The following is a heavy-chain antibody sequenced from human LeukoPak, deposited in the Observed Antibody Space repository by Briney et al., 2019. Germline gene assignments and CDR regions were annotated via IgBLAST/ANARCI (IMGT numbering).Heavy chain of an antibody. CDR1: GFTFSSYW. Sequence: TGGSLRLSCAASGFTFSSYWMHWVRQAPGKGLVWVSRINSNGSSTSYAYSVKGRFTISRDTATNTQYLQMSRLRDEDTAVYYCARGFLWWYCYDYWGQGTLVTVSS. D-gene: IGHD4/OR15-4a*01. V-gene: IGHV3-74*01. CDR2: INSNGSST. J-gene: IGHJ4*02. CDR3: ARGFLWWYCYDY.